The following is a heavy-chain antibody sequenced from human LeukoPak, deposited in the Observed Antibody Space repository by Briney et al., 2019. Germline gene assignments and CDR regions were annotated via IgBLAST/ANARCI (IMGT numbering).Heavy chain of an antibody. CDR3: ATISVAAADPGH. CDR2: FDPEDGET. J-gene: IGHJ1*01. Sequence: ASVKVSCKVSGYTLTELSMHWVRQVPGKGLEWMGGFDPEDGETIYAQKFQGRVTKTEDTSTDTAYMELSSLRSEDTAVYYCATISVAAADPGHWGQGTLVTVSS. CDR1: GYTLTELS. V-gene: IGHV1-24*01. D-gene: IGHD6-13*01.